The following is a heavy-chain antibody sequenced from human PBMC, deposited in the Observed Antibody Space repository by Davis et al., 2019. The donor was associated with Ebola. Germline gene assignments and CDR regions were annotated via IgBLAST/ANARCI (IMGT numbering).Heavy chain of an antibody. CDR2: VFHTGST. CDR1: GGSIISYY. Sequence: PGGSLRLSCTASGGSIISYYWSWIRQPPGKGLEWIGSVFHTGSTNYNPSLKSRVTISADTSKNQFSLRLTSVTAADTAVYYCARDSPLTSALATWGQGTLVTVSS. D-gene: IGHD3-10*01. V-gene: IGHV4-59*01. J-gene: IGHJ4*02. CDR3: ARDSPLTSALAT.